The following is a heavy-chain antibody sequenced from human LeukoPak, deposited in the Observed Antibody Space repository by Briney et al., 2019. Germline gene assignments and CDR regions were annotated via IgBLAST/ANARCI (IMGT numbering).Heavy chain of an antibody. D-gene: IGHD2-21*02. CDR1: GLTFSSYA. V-gene: IGHV3-64*01. Sequence: GGSLRLSCAASGLTFSSYAMHWVRQAPGKGLENVSAISSNGGSTYYANSVKGRFTISRDNSKNTLYLQMGSLRAEDMAVYYCARGVVVTASGAFDIWGQGTMVTVSS. CDR2: ISSNGGST. J-gene: IGHJ3*02. CDR3: ARGVVVTASGAFDI.